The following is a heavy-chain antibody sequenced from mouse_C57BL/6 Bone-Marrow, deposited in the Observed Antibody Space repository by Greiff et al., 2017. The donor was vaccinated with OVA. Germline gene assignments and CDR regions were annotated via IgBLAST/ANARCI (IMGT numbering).Heavy chain of an antibody. D-gene: IGHD4-1*01. CDR3: ARLKLGRRDWYFDV. CDR1: GYTFTSYG. CDR2: IYPRSGNT. Sequence: VKLQESGAELARPGASVKLSCKASGYTFTSYGISWVKQRTGQGLEWIGEIYPRSGNTYYNEKFKGKATLTADKSSSTAYMELRSLTSEDSAVYFCARLKLGRRDWYFDVWGRGTTVTVSS. J-gene: IGHJ1*03. V-gene: IGHV1-81*01.